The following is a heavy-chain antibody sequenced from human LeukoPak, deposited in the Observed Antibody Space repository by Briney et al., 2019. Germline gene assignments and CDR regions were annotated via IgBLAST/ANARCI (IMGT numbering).Heavy chain of an antibody. CDR3: ARNIVATTNYDY. CDR1: GYTFTSYD. CDR2: MNLNSGHT. V-gene: IGHV1-8*01. Sequence: ASGKVSCKASGYTFTSYDINWVRQATGQGLEWMGWMNLNSGHTGFAQKFQSRVTLTWDTSISTAYMELSSLTSEDTAVYYCARNIVATTNYDYWGQGTLVTVSS. J-gene: IGHJ4*02. D-gene: IGHD5-12*01.